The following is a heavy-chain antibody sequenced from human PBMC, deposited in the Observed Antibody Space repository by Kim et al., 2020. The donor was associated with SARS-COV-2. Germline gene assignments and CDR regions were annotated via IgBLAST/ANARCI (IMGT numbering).Heavy chain of an antibody. CDR1: GGSISSSSYY. V-gene: IGHV4-39*07. CDR3: ARERGGLHIGLY. CDR2: IYYSGST. J-gene: IGHJ4*02. Sequence: SETLSLTCTVSGGSISSSSYYWGWIRQPPGKGLEWIGSIYYSGSTYYNPSLKSRVTISVDTSKNQFSLKLSSVTAADTAVYYCARERGGLHIGLYWGQGTLVTVSS. D-gene: IGHD3-10*01.